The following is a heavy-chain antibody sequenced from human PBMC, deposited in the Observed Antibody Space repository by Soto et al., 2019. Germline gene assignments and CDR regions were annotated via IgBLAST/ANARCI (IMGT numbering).Heavy chain of an antibody. D-gene: IGHD3-22*01. V-gene: IGHV4-61*01. J-gene: IGHJ4*02. CDR3: ARSMFYSDGSNYSPFDY. CDR1: GGSVGSGNYF. Sequence: SSETLSLTCTVSGGSVGSGNYFWSWIRQPPGKGLEWIGYFYYTGSINYNPSLKSRVTISIDASKDQFSLRLSSVTAADTAVYYCARSMFYSDGSNYSPFDYWGQGTLVTVS. CDR2: FYYTGSI.